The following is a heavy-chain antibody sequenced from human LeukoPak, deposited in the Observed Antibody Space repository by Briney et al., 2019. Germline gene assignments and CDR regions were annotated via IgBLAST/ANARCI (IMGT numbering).Heavy chain of an antibody. J-gene: IGHJ5*02. CDR1: GGTFSSYA. CDR2: IIPIFGIA. CDR3: ASSDCSSTSCYYNWFDP. V-gene: IGHV1-69*05. Sequence: GASVKVSCKASGGTFSSYAISWVRQAPGQGLEWMGRIIPIFGIATYAQKFQGRVTITTDESTSTAYMELSSLRSEDTAVYYCASSDCSSTSCYYNWFDPWGQGTLVTVSS. D-gene: IGHD2-2*01.